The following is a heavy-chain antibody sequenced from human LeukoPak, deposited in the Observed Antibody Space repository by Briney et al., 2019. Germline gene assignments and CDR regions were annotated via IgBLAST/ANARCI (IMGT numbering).Heavy chain of an antibody. CDR3: ARGGDSSGYVPDY. V-gene: IGHV1-8*01. CDR2: MNPNCGNT. CDR1: GYTFTSYD. J-gene: IGHJ4*02. Sequence: ASLKVSCKASGYTFTSYDINWVRQATRQGLEWMGWMNPNCGNTGYAQKFQGRVTMTRNTSISTAYMELSSLRAEDAAVYYCARGGDSSGYVPDYWGQGTLVTVSS. D-gene: IGHD3-22*01.